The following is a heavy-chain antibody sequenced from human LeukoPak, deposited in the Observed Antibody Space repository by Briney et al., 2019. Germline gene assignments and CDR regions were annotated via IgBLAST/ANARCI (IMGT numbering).Heavy chain of an antibody. D-gene: IGHD4-23*01. V-gene: IGHV4-59*13. CDR2: IYSSGST. CDR3: ARDRGYGGIFDY. CDR1: GGSISSYY. Sequence: SETLSLTSTVSGGSISSYYWSWIRQPPGKGLEWIGYIYSSGSTKYSPSLKSRVAISLDTSKNDFSLRLSSVTAADTAVYYCARDRGYGGIFDYWGQGALVTVYS. J-gene: IGHJ4*02.